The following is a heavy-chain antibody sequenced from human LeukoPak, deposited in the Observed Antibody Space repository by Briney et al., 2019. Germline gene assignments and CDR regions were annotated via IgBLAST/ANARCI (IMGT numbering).Heavy chain of an antibody. CDR2: IYYSGST. J-gene: IGHJ6*03. CDR1: GGSISSSSYY. Sequence: KSSETLSLTCTVSGGSISSSSYYWGWIRQPPGKGLEWIGSIYYSGSTYYNPSLKSRVTISVDTSKKQFSLKLSSVTAADTAVYYCARLVSSGWLDYYYYYMDVWGKGTTVTVSS. CDR3: ARLVSSGWLDYYYYYMDV. V-gene: IGHV4-39*01. D-gene: IGHD6-19*01.